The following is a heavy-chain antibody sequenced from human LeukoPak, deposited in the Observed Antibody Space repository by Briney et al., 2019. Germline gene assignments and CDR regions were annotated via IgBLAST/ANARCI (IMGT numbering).Heavy chain of an antibody. CDR2: ISGSGGST. CDR1: GFTFSSYA. Sequence: GGSLRLSCAASGFTFSSYAMSWVRQAPGKGLEWVSAISGSGGSTYYADSVKGRFTISRDNSKNTLYLQMNSLKAEDTAIYYCSREVGTPQAFDIWGQGTKVTGSS. V-gene: IGHV3-23*01. J-gene: IGHJ3*02. D-gene: IGHD1-1*01. CDR3: SREVGTPQAFDI.